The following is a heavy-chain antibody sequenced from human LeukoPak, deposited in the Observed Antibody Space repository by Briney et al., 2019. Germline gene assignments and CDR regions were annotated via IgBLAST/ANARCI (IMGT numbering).Heavy chain of an antibody. CDR1: GYTFTSYY. V-gene: IGHV1-46*01. J-gene: IGHJ4*02. D-gene: IGHD3-16*02. CDR3: ARDRYDYVWGSYRPFDY. CDR2: INPSGGST. Sequence: ASVKVSCKASGYTFTSYYMHWVRQAPGQGLEWMGIINPSGGSTSYAQKFQGRVTMTRDTSTSTVYMELSSLRSEDTAVYYCARDRYDYVWGSYRPFDYWGQGTLVTVSS.